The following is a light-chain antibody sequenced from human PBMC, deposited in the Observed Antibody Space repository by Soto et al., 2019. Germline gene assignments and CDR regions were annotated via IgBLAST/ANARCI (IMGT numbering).Light chain of an antibody. Sequence: EILMSASPATLSVSPGESATLSFRARQSVSSNLAWYQQKPGQAPRLLIYGSSTRATGVPARFSGSASGTEFTLTISSLQSEDFAVYYCQQYNNWPPITFGQGTRLEIK. CDR1: QSVSSN. J-gene: IGKJ5*01. CDR3: QQYNNWPPIT. V-gene: IGKV3-15*01. CDR2: GSS.